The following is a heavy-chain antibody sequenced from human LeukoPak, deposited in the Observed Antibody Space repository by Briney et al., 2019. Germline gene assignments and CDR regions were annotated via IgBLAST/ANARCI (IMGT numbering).Heavy chain of an antibody. CDR1: GASFSGYY. Sequence: SETLSLTCDVYGASFSGYYWSWIRQPPGKGLEWLGEINRSGSTNYNPSLKSRVTLSVDTSKNQLSLKLNSVTAADTAVYYCARVTYGSGSFMDYDYGMDVWGQGTTVTVSS. J-gene: IGHJ6*02. CDR3: ARVTYGSGSFMDYDYGMDV. V-gene: IGHV4-34*01. D-gene: IGHD3-10*01. CDR2: INRSGST.